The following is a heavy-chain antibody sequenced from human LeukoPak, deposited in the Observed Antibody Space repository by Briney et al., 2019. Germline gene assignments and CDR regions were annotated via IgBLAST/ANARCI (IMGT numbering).Heavy chain of an antibody. V-gene: IGHV3-33*08. Sequence: GGSLRLSCAVSGITLSNYGMHWVRQAPGKGLEWVAVIWYDGSNKYYADSVKGRFTISRDNSKNTLYLQMNSLRAEDTAVYYCARVGFDNYYDSSGQQLYYFDYWGQGTLVTVSS. D-gene: IGHD3-22*01. CDR3: ARVGFDNYYDSSGQQLYYFDY. CDR1: GITLSNYG. J-gene: IGHJ4*02. CDR2: IWYDGSNK.